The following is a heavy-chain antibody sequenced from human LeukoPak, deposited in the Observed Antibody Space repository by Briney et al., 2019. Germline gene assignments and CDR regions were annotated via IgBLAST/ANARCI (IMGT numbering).Heavy chain of an antibody. CDR3: AQEHFDTRGYYSRFVN. V-gene: IGHV3-23*01. Sequence: GGSLRLSCAASGFTFPRHAMSWVRQAPGKVLEWVASSGGSGGRTHYADSGKGRFTISRDNSQNTVYLHMNTLRADETAVYSWAQEHFDTRGYYSRFVNWGQGILVTVSS. CDR1: GFTFPRHA. J-gene: IGHJ4*02. D-gene: IGHD3-22*01. CDR2: SGGSGGRT.